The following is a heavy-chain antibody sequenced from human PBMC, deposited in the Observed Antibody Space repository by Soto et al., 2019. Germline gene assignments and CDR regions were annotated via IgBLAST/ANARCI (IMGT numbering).Heavy chain of an antibody. D-gene: IGHD3-22*01. CDR2: VSSDGNSK. CDR1: GFIFSDYV. V-gene: IGHV3-30*03. Sequence: QVLFVESGGGVVQPGRSLRLSCAASGFIFSDYVMHWVRLAPGKGLEWVAGVSSDGNSKHYPDSVKGRFTISRDNSKNTLFLQMDSLTVEDTAVYFCAREDESSGHAGTFQNWGQGTLATVSS. J-gene: IGHJ1*01. CDR3: AREDESSGHAGTFQN.